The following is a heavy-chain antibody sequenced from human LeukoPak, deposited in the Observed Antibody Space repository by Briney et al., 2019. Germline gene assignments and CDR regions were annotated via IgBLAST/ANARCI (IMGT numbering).Heavy chain of an antibody. Sequence: SETLSLTCTVSGGSISSSSYYWGWSRQPPGKGLEWIESIYYSGSTYYNPSLKSRVTISVDTSKNQFSLKLSSVTAADTAVYYCARQGSSSWYSEFDYWGQGTLVTVSS. CDR3: ARQGSSSWYSEFDY. CDR2: IYYSGST. CDR1: GGSISSSSYY. D-gene: IGHD6-13*01. J-gene: IGHJ4*02. V-gene: IGHV4-39*01.